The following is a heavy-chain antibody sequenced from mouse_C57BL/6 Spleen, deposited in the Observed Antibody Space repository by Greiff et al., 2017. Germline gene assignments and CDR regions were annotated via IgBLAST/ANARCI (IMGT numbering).Heavy chain of an antibody. J-gene: IGHJ2*01. Sequence: VQLQQSGAELVRPGASVTLSCKASGYTFTDYEMHWVKQTPVHGLEWIGAIDPETGGTAYNQKFKGKAILTADKSSSTAYMELRSLTSEDSAVLYCTRDYDYFDDWGQGTTLTVAS. CDR2: IDPETGGT. CDR3: TRDYDYFDD. V-gene: IGHV1-15*01. D-gene: IGHD2-4*01. CDR1: GYTFTDYE.